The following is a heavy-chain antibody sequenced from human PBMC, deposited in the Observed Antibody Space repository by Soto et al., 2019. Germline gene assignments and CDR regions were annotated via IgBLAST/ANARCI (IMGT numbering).Heavy chain of an antibody. V-gene: IGHV4-34*01. Sequence: SETLSLTCAVYGGSFSGYYWSWIRQPPGKGLEWIGGINHSGSTNYNPSLKSRVTISVDTSKNQFSLKLSSVTAADTAVYYCERWGAPWGQGTLVTVS. CDR1: GGSFSGYY. D-gene: IGHD3-16*01. CDR2: INHSGST. J-gene: IGHJ5*02. CDR3: ERWGAP.